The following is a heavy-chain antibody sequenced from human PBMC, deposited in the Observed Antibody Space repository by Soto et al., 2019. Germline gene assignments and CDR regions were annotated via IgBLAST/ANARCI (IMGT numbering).Heavy chain of an antibody. V-gene: IGHV4-61*01. Sequence: SVTLSLTFTVSGDSVSSASFYWIWIRQSPGKGLEWIGFIYLSGSTNYHPYKKSRVNMSLDTSKNQFSLKLRSVTPADTAFYFCARVNSDGNWFYXWGQGTLVTVSX. CDR1: GDSVSSASFY. J-gene: IGHJ5*02. CDR2: IYLSGST. D-gene: IGHD2-21*02. CDR3: ARVNSDGNWFYX.